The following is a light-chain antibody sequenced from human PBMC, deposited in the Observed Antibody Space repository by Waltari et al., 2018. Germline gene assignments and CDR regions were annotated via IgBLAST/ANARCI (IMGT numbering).Light chain of an antibody. Sequence: SYVLTQPPSVSVAPGMTARITCGGNNIASKSVHWYRQSPGQAPVLVIFYDKDRPARIPGRCSGSNSGTTATLTISRVEAGDEADYYCQVWDSSTSHVVFGAGTKLTVL. J-gene: IGLJ2*01. CDR3: QVWDSSTSHVV. CDR1: NIASKS. CDR2: YDK. V-gene: IGLV3-21*01.